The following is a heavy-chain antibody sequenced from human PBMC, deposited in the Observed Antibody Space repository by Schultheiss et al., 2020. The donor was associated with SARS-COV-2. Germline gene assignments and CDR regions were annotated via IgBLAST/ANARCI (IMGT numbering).Heavy chain of an antibody. Sequence: SETLSLTCTVSGGSISSGGYYWSWIRQHPGKGLEWIGYIYYSWSTYYNPSLKSRVTISVDTSKNQFSLKLSSVTAADTAVYYCARDTKYRSHGMDVWGQGTTVTVSS. D-gene: IGHD2-2*01. V-gene: IGHV4-31*03. CDR1: GGSISSGGYY. CDR2: IYYSWST. J-gene: IGHJ6*02. CDR3: ARDTKYRSHGMDV.